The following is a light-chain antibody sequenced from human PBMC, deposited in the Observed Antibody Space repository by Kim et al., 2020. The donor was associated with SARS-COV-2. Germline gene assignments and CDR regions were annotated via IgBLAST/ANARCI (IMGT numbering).Light chain of an antibody. CDR3: QSYDSSNTCV. V-gene: IGLV6-57*02. CDR2: EDN. CDR1: SGSIASNY. Sequence: NFMLTQPHSVSESPGKTVTISCTGSSGSIASNYVQWYQQRPGSAPTTVIYEDNQRPSGVPDRFSGSIDSSSNSASLTISGLKTEDEADYYCQSYDSSNTCVLGGGTKLTV. J-gene: IGLJ3*02.